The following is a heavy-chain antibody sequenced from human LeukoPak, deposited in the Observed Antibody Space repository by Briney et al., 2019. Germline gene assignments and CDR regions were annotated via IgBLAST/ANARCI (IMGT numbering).Heavy chain of an antibody. J-gene: IGHJ3*02. CDR3: ARVTVWGSYRYTSADAFDI. Sequence: ASVNVSCKASGYTFTSYGISWVRQAPGQGLEWMGWISAYNGNTNYAQKLQGRVTMTTDTSTSTAYMELRSLRSDDTAVYYCARVTVWGSYRYTSADAFDIWGQGTMVTVSS. CDR2: ISAYNGNT. V-gene: IGHV1-18*01. CDR1: GYTFTSYG. D-gene: IGHD3-16*02.